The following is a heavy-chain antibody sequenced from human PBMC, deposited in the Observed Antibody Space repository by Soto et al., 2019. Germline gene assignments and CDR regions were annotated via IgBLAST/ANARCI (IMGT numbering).Heavy chain of an antibody. Sequence: QVQLVESGGGVVQAGRSLRLACAASGFTFSSYGIHWVRQAPGKGLEWVALISYDGSNEYYADFVRGRFTISRDNSKNTLNLQMNSLRAKDTAVYYCAKDLLDAAMVPIDYYYHGMDVWGQGTTVTVSS. D-gene: IGHD5-18*01. CDR3: AKDLLDAAMVPIDYYYHGMDV. J-gene: IGHJ6*02. V-gene: IGHV3-30*18. CDR1: GFTFSSYG. CDR2: ISYDGSNE.